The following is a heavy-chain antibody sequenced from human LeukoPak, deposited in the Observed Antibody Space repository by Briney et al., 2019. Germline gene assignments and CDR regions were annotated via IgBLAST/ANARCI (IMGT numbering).Heavy chain of an antibody. CDR1: GGSVNIQTSR. D-gene: IGHD3-10*01. CDR3: ARSYLSGSFPDY. CDR2: VCYTGST. Sequence: SDPLSLLCSLSGGSVNIQTSRWTSIRRPPGKGLVWIGFVCYTGSTNSYPSLTSRVTISVDTSKNHCYLTLSSVTAADTAVYYCARSYLSGSFPDYWGQGILVTVSS. V-gene: IGHV4-61*03. J-gene: IGHJ4*02.